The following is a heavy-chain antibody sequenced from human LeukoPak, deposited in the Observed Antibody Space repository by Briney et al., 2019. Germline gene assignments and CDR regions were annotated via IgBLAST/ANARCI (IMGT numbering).Heavy chain of an antibody. Sequence: ASVKVSCKASGGTFISYAISWVRQAPGQAREWMGGIIPIFGTANYAQKFQGRVTITTDESTSTAYMQLSSLRSEDTAVYYCARGLLTVTRIDYYYYYMDVWGKGTTVTVSS. CDR3: ARGLLTVTRIDYYYYYMDV. CDR1: GGTFISYA. CDR2: IIPIFGTA. V-gene: IGHV1-69*05. D-gene: IGHD4-17*01. J-gene: IGHJ6*03.